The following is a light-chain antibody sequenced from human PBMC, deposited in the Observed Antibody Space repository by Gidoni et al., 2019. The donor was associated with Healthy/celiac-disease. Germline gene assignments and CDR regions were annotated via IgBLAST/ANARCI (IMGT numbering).Light chain of an antibody. Sequence: QSALTQPAPVSGSPGHSITFSCTGTSSDVGGYNYVSWYQQPPGKAPKLMIYDVSNRPSGVSNRFSGSKSGNTASLTISGLQAEDEADYYCSSYTSSSTLYVFGTGTKVTVL. CDR1: SSDVGGYNY. CDR2: DVS. J-gene: IGLJ1*01. V-gene: IGLV2-14*01. CDR3: SSYTSSSTLYV.